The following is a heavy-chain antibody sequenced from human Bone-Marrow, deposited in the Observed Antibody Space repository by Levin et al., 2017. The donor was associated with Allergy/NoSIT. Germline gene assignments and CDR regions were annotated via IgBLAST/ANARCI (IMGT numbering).Heavy chain of an antibody. J-gene: IGHJ3*01. CDR2: MYSGGTT. Sequence: PGGSLRLSCAVSGISVSSTFMIWVRQAPGKGLEYISVMYSGGTTFYADSVKGLFTISRDNSKNTMYLQMDSLRAEDTAVYYCARGGVNDAFDLWGQGTMVTVSA. CDR1: GISVSSTF. V-gene: IGHV3-66*01. CDR3: ARGGVNDAFDL.